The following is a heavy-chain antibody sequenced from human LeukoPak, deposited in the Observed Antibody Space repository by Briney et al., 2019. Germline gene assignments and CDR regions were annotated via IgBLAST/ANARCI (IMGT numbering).Heavy chain of an antibody. Sequence: GGPLRLSCTSFGITFGYFAISWVRQAPGKGAEWVGFVRNKAYGGTTDYAASVKGRFTISRDDSKSIAYLQMNSLKTDDTAVYYCFRDYYDSRPGFDFWGQGTMVTVSS. CDR3: FRDYYDSRPGFDF. CDR2: VRNKAYGGTT. V-gene: IGHV3-49*04. D-gene: IGHD3-22*01. J-gene: IGHJ3*01. CDR1: GITFGYFA.